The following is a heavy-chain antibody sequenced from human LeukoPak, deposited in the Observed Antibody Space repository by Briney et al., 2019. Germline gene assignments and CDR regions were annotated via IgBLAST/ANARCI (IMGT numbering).Heavy chain of an antibody. CDR1: GFTFSSYA. D-gene: IGHD3-22*01. J-gene: IGHJ1*01. V-gene: IGHV3-23*01. Sequence: GGSLRLSCAASGFTFSSYAMSWVRQAPGKGLEWVSAISGSGGSTYYADSVKGRFTISRDNSKNTLYLQMNSLRAVDTAVYYCAKDRGSSGYLAEYFQHWGQGTLVTVSS. CDR3: AKDRGSSGYLAEYFQH. CDR2: ISGSGGST.